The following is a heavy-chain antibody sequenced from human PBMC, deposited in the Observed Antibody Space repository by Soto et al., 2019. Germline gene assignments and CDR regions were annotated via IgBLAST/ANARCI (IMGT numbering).Heavy chain of an antibody. CDR2: IKDGGST. CDR3: ARGQEGVVATH. V-gene: IGHV4-34*01. Sequence: QVQLQQWGAGLLKPSETLSLTCAVNGGSFTGYYWSWVRQPPGKGLEWIGEIKDGGSTNYSPSLRRXXTXSXXTSKKQFSLKVTAVTAADTAVYYCARGQEGVVATHWDQGTLVTVSS. J-gene: IGHJ4*02. CDR1: GGSFTGYY. D-gene: IGHD2-15*01.